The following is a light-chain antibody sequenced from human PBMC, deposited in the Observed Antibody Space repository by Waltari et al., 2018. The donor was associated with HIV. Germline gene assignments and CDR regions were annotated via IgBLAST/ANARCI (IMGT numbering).Light chain of an antibody. CDR1: TTY. CDR2: RNN. CDR3: ATWGDNLSGPVV. V-gene: IGLV1-47*01. J-gene: IGLJ3*02. Sequence: QPVLTQPPSASGTPGQRVTITCSGTTTYVHWYQQPPGAAPKLLIYRNNQRPSGVPARFSGSKSGTSASLAISGLRSEDEAEYFCATWGDNLSGPVVFGGGTKLTVL.